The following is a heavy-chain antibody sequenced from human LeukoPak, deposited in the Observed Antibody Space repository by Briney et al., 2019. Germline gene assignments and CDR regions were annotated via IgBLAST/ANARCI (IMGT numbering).Heavy chain of an antibody. CDR1: GFTFSNYW. J-gene: IGHJ4*02. Sequence: GGSLRLSCVFSGFTFSNYWMSWVRQAPGQGLEWVANMKQDGSEKYYVDSVKGRFTISRDNAKNSLYLQMNSLTAEDTAVYYCARAPYYSHVEFYFDYWGQGTLVTVSS. D-gene: IGHD3-22*01. CDR3: ARAPYYSHVEFYFDY. V-gene: IGHV3-7*03. CDR2: MKQDGSEK.